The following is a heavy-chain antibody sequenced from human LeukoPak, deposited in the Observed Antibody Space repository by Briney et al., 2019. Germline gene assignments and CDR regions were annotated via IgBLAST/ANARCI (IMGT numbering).Heavy chain of an antibody. CDR2: IRFDGTNK. CDR1: GFTFSYYG. D-gene: IGHD4/OR15-4a*01. J-gene: IGHJ4*02. CDR3: ARRAGAYSHPYDY. V-gene: IGHV3-30*02. Sequence: GGSLRLSCAASGFTFSYYGMHWVRQAPGKGLEWVAFIRFDGTNKHYADSVKGRFTISRDNSKNTLYLQMNSLRAEDTAVYYCARRAGAYSHPYDYWGQGTLVTVSS.